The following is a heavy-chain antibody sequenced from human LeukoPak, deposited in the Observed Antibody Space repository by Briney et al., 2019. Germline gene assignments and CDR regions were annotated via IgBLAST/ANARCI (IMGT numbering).Heavy chain of an antibody. V-gene: IGHV4-4*07. CDR1: GASIKSYH. CDR2: IYSSGRV. Sequence: SETLSLTCSVSGASIKSYHWSWTRQSAGKGLEWIGRIYSSGRVDHNPSLENRVSMSVHTSRNELLLVLDSVTAADTGGYYCAALHYFGHGATRTWGQGTLVTVSS. CDR3: AALHYFGHGATRT. J-gene: IGHJ5*02. D-gene: IGHD2/OR15-2a*01.